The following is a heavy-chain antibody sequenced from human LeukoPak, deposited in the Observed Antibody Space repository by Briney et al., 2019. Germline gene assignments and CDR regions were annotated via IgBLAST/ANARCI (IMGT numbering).Heavy chain of an antibody. CDR2: ISGSGGST. D-gene: IGHD4-17*01. CDR3: AKGGGRYGDYPFDY. Sequence: PGGSLRLSCAASGFTFSSYGMHWVRQAPGKGLEWVSAISGSGGSTYYADSVKGRFTISRDNSKNTLYLQMNSLRAEDTAVYYCAKGGGRYGDYPFDYWGQGTPVTVSS. J-gene: IGHJ4*02. CDR1: GFTFSSYG. V-gene: IGHV3-23*01.